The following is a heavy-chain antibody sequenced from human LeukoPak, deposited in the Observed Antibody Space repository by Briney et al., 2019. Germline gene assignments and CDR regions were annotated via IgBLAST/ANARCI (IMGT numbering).Heavy chain of an antibody. CDR2: INPSGGST. J-gene: IGHJ4*02. D-gene: IGHD3-9*01. CDR3: ARVPPHYDILTGHPSYFDY. V-gene: IGHV1-46*01. Sequence: ASVKVSCKASGYTFTGYYMHRVRQAPGQGLEWMGIINPSGGSTSYAQKFQGRVTMTRDMSTSTVYMELSSLRSEDTAVYYCARVPPHYDILTGHPSYFDYWGQGTLVTVSS. CDR1: GYTFTGYY.